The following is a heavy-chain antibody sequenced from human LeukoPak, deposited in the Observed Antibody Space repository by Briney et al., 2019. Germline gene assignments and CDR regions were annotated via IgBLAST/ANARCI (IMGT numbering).Heavy chain of an antibody. Sequence: PGGSLRLSCAASGFTFNTAWMSWVRQAPGKGLEWVGRIKSKAAGGATDYTAPVRGRFTISRDDSKNTVYLQMNSLKTEDTAVYYCTAERGYSFYYWGQGTLVTVSS. CDR1: GFTFNTAW. D-gene: IGHD3-3*01. CDR3: TAERGYSFYY. V-gene: IGHV3-15*01. J-gene: IGHJ4*02. CDR2: IKSKAAGGAT.